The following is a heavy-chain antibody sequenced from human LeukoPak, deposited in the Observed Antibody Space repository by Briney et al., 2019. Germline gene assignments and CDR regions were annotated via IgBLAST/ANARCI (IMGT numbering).Heavy chain of an antibody. D-gene: IGHD6-19*01. V-gene: IGHV1-2*02. CDR3: ARDSEMRVADTYYVLDV. CDR2: INPNSGGT. Sequence: GASVKVSCKTSGYTFTDHYMHWVRQAPGQGLEWMGWINPNSGGTKYAQKFQGRVTMTWDTSISTAYMDLSRLRSDDTAVYYCARDSEMRVADTYYVLDVWGQGTTVTVSS. CDR1: GYTFTDHY. J-gene: IGHJ6*02.